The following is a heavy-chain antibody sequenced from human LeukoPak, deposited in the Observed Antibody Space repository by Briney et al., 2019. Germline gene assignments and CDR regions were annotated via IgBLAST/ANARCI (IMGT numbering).Heavy chain of an antibody. CDR1: DDSISTYY. Sequence: SETLSLTCTVSDDSISTYYWSWIRQPAGKGLEWIGQIHTSGSTIYDPSLKSRVAMSVDTSKNHFSLKLNSVTAADTAVYYCAGRASSTSWSFDLWGQGTLVTVSS. D-gene: IGHD2-2*01. J-gene: IGHJ4*02. V-gene: IGHV4-4*07. CDR2: IHTSGST. CDR3: AGRASSTSWSFDL.